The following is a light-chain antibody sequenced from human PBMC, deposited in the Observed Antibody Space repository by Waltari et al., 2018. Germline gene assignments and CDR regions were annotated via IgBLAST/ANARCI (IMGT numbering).Light chain of an antibody. V-gene: IGKV1-27*01. CDR1: RAIANY. CDR2: AAS. CDR3: QKYNSDPYT. J-gene: IGKJ2*01. Sequence: DIQMTQSPSYLSASVGDRVTITCRASRAIANYLAWYQQKPGKIPSLLIYAASTLESGVPSRFSGSGSVTEFTLTISSLQPEDVAVYYCQKYNSDPYTFGHGTKLEIK.